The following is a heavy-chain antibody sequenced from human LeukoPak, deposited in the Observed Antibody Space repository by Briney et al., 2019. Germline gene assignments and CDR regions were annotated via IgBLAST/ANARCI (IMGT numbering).Heavy chain of an antibody. CDR2: INPNSGGT. Sequence: ASVKVSCKASGYTFTGYYMHWVRQAPGRGLEWMGWINPNSGGTNYAQKFQGRVAMTRDTSISTAYMELSRLRSDDTAVYYCARNIVVVPAAMGRNYYYYYGMDVWGQGTTVTVSS. CDR1: GYTFTGYY. CDR3: ARNIVVVPAAMGRNYYYYYGMDV. V-gene: IGHV1-2*02. D-gene: IGHD2-2*01. J-gene: IGHJ6*02.